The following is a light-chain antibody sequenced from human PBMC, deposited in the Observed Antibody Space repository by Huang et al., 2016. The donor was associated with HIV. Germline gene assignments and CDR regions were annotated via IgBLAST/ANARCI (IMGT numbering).Light chain of an antibody. V-gene: IGKV2-29*03. J-gene: IGKJ2*01. CDR1: QSLLHSDGKTY. CDR3: MQGIHPGT. CDR2: EAS. Sequence: DTVLTQTPVSLSVSPGQPASISCKSTQSLLHSDGKTYLYWYLQKPGQSPQLLIYEASRRFSGVPDRLSGSGSGTDFTLRISRVETEDVGLYFCMQGIHPGTFGQGTKLEI.